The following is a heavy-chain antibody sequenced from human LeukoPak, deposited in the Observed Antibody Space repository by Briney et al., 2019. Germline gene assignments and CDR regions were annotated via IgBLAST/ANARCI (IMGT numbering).Heavy chain of an antibody. D-gene: IGHD3-22*01. V-gene: IGHV3-66*02. CDR1: GFTVSSNY. J-gene: IGHJ3*02. Sequence: GGSLRLSCAASGFTVSSNYMSWVRLAPGKGLEWVSVIYSGGSTYYADSVKGRFTISRDNSKNTLYLQMNSLRAEDTAVYYWARAGYYDSSGLFGAFDIWGQGTMVTVSS. CDR3: ARAGYYDSSGLFGAFDI. CDR2: IYSGGST.